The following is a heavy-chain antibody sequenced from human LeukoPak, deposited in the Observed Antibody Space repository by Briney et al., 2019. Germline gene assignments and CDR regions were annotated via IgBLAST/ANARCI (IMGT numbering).Heavy chain of an antibody. V-gene: IGHV3-7*01. CDR2: IKQDGSEG. CDR3: ARAGILWGDH. D-gene: IGHD2-15*01. Sequence: SGGSLRLSCAASGFTFSSYWMSWARQAPGKWLEWVASIKQDGSEGYYVDSVKGRFAISRDNTKNSLYLQMNSLRAEDTAVYYCARAGILWGDHWGQGTLVTVSS. CDR1: GFTFSSYW. J-gene: IGHJ4*02.